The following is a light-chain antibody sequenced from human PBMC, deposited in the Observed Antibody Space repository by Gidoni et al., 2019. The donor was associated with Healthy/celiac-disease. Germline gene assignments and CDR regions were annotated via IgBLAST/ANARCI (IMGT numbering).Light chain of an antibody. J-gene: IGKJ3*01. CDR1: QDISNY. CDR3: QQYDNLPPFRF. CDR2: DAS. Sequence: DIQMTQSPSPLSASVGDRVTITCQASQDISNYLNWYQQKPGKAPKLLSYDASNLETGVPSSFSGSGSGTDFTFTISSLQPEDIATYYCQQYDNLPPFRFFGPWTKVDIK. V-gene: IGKV1-33*01.